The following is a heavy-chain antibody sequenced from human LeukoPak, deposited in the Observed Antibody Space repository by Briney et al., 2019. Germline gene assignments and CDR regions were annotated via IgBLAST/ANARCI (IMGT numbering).Heavy chain of an antibody. J-gene: IGHJ4*02. V-gene: IGHV3-23*01. Sequence: GGSLRLSCAASGFTFSSYAMNWVRHAPGKGLEWVSTISAGGDTYYADSVKGRFTISRDNSKNTLYLQMKSLRAEDTAVYYCAKARVPGGQWLASYWGQGTLVTVSS. CDR1: GFTFSSYA. CDR2: ISAGGDT. CDR3: AKARVPGGQWLASY. D-gene: IGHD6-19*01.